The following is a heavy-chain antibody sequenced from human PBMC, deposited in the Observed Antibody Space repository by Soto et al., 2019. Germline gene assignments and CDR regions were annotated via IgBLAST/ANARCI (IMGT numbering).Heavy chain of an antibody. CDR1: GGTFSIYT. CDR3: ARDYGHDCSGGNCYFYF. J-gene: IGHJ4*02. D-gene: IGHD2-15*01. Sequence: QVQLVQSGAEVQKPGSSVKVSCKASGGTFSIYTINWVRQAPGQGLEWMGGIKPLFGTANYAQKFQGRVTISADESTSTAHMELSSLRSDDTALYYCARDYGHDCSGGNCYFYFWGQGTLVTVSS. CDR2: IKPLFGTA. V-gene: IGHV1-69*01.